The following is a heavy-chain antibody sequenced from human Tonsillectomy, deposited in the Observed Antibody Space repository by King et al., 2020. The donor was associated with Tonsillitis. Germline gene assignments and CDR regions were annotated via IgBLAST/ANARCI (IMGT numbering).Heavy chain of an antibody. CDR3: ARDSPQLWPRSTEYYVDY. D-gene: IGHD5-18*01. Sequence: VQLVESGGGVVQPGRSLRLSCAASGFTFNSYAMHWVRQAPGKGLEWVAVISYDGSNKYYADSVKGRFTISRDNSKNTLYLQMNSLRAEDTAVYYCARDSPQLWPRSTEYYVDYWGQGTLAT. CDR1: GFTFNSYA. J-gene: IGHJ4*02. V-gene: IGHV3-30-3*01. CDR2: ISYDGSNK.